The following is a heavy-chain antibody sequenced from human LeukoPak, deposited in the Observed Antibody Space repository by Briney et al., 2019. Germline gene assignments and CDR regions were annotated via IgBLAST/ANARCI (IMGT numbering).Heavy chain of an antibody. CDR1: GFTFSSNA. D-gene: IGHD3-22*01. J-gene: IGHJ4*02. CDR3: ARDSSGYSDY. Sequence: GRSLRLSCAASGFTFSSNAMHWVRQAPGKGLEWVAVIWYDGSNKYYADSVKGRFTISRDNSKNTLYLQMNSLRAEDTAVYYCARDSSGYSDYWGQGTLVTVSS. V-gene: IGHV3-33*08. CDR2: IWYDGSNK.